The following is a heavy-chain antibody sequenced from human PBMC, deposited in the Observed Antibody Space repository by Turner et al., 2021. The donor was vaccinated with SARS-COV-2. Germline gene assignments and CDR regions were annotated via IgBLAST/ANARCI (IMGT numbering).Heavy chain of an antibody. CDR2: ISSRNIFI. J-gene: IGHJ6*02. CDR3: AREDDFWSGYQYYRMDV. Sequence: EVQLVESGGGLVKPGGSLRLSCAASGFTFSSYSMNWFRQGPGRGLEWVSSISSRNIFIYYADSVKGRFTISRDNAKNSLYLQMNSLRAEDTAVYYCAREDDFWSGYQYYRMDVWGQGTTVTVSS. V-gene: IGHV3-21*01. D-gene: IGHD3-3*01. CDR1: GFTFSSYS.